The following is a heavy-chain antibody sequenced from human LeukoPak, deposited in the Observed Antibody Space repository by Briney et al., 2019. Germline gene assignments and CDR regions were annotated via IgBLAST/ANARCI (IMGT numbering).Heavy chain of an antibody. CDR1: GFTVSSNY. J-gene: IGHJ4*02. V-gene: IGHV3-53*01. CDR2: IYSGGST. Sequence: GGSLRLSCAASGFTVSSNYMSWVRQAPGKGLEWVSVIYSGGSTYYADSVKGRFTISRDNSKNTLYLQMNSLRAEDTAVYYCARVSSYSFSYFDYWGQGTLVTVSS. D-gene: IGHD2-21*01. CDR3: ARVSSYSFSYFDY.